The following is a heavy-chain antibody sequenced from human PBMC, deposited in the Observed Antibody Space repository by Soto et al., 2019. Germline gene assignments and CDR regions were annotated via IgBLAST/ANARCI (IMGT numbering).Heavy chain of an antibody. CDR2: IIPIFDTA. V-gene: IGHV1-69*13. J-gene: IGHJ6*02. CDR1: GYTFTSYA. CDR3: ARHDCISSSCYYYYYYGMDV. Sequence: GASVKVSCKASGYTFTSYAMHWVRQAPGQGLEWMGGIIPIFDTANYAQNFQGRVTITADEYTSTAYMELSSLRSEDTAVYYCARHDCISSSCYYYYYYGMDVWGQGTTVTAP. D-gene: IGHD2-2*01.